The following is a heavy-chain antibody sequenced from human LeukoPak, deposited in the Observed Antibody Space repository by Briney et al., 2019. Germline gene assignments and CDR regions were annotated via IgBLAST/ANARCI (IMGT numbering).Heavy chain of an antibody. Sequence: SETLSLTCTVSGGSISSSNYYWGWIRQPPGKGLEWIGRIYTSGSTNYNPSLKSRVTMSVDTSKNQFSLKLSSVTAADTAVYYCARGGDYGDLRYFDYWGQGTLVTVSS. CDR1: GGSISSSNYY. CDR3: ARGGDYGDLRYFDY. CDR2: IYTSGST. V-gene: IGHV4-61*05. J-gene: IGHJ4*02. D-gene: IGHD4-17*01.